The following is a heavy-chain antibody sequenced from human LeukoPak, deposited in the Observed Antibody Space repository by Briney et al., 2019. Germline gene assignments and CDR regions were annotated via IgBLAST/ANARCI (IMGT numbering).Heavy chain of an antibody. V-gene: IGHV3-48*01. J-gene: IGHJ4*02. Sequence: GGSLRLSCAASGFTFSSYSMNWVRQAPGKGLEWVSYISSSSSTIYYADSVKGRFTISRDNAKNSLYLQMNSLRAEDTALYYCAKASRTGYYQPFDYWGQGTLVTVSS. CDR2: ISSSSSTI. CDR1: GFTFSSYS. CDR3: AKASRTGYYQPFDY. D-gene: IGHD3-22*01.